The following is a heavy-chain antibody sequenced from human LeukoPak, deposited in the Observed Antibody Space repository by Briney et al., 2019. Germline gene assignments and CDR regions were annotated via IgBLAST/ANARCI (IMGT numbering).Heavy chain of an antibody. D-gene: IGHD6-6*01. V-gene: IGHV1-2*02. CDR3: AKGSYSISSFDY. J-gene: IGHJ4*02. Sequence: ASVKVSRKASGYTFTDYYIHSVRQAPGQGREWMGWINPNGGGTKNAQKFQGSVTMNRDTSISTAYMELNRLTSDDTAVYYCAKGSYSISSFDYWGQGTLVTVSS. CDR2: INPNGGGT. CDR1: GYTFTDYY.